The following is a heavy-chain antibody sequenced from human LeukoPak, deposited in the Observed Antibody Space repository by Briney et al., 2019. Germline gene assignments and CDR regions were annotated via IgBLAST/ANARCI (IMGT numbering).Heavy chain of an antibody. Sequence: PGGSLRLSCAASGFTFSSYWMSWVRQAPGKGLEWVANIKQDGSEKYYVDSVKGRFTISRDNAKNSLYLQMNSLRAEDTAVYYCASSSGYDFWSGYPPSDAFDIWGQGTMVTVSS. J-gene: IGHJ3*02. CDR1: GFTFSSYW. V-gene: IGHV3-7*01. D-gene: IGHD3-3*01. CDR2: IKQDGSEK. CDR3: ASSSGYDFWSGYPPSDAFDI.